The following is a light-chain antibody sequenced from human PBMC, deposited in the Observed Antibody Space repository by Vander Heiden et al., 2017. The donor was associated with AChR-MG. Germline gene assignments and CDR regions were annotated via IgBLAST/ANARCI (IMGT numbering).Light chain of an antibody. J-gene: IGKJ4*01. CDR3: QQYYSYPLT. Sequence: DIQMTQSPSSLSANVGDRVTITCRATQGISSYLAWFQQKPGKAPKPLIYGASNLQSGVPSKFSGSGSGTDFTLTISSLQPEDFAIYYCQQYYSYPLTVGGGTKVEIK. CDR2: GAS. V-gene: IGKV1-16*02. CDR1: QGISSY.